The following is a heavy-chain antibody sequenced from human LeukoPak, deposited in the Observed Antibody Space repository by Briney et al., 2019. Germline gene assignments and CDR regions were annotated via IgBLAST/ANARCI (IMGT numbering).Heavy chain of an antibody. CDR2: ISSSSSYI. J-gene: IGHJ6*02. Sequence: GGSLRLSCGASGFTFSNYAMSWVRQAPGKGLEWVLSISSSSSYIYYADSVKGRFTISRDNAKNSLYLQMNSLRAEDTAVYYCARDQEVHSLVVVPAAMLGRYYYYGMDVWGQGTMVTVSS. D-gene: IGHD2-2*01. CDR3: ARDQEVHSLVVVPAAMLGRYYYYGMDV. V-gene: IGHV3-21*01. CDR1: GFTFSNYA.